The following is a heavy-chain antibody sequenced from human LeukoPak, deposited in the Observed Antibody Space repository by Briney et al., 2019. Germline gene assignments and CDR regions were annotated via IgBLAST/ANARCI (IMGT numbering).Heavy chain of an antibody. CDR3: GIRDTSDYYVF. CDR2: IKSKIDGGTT. CDR1: GFTFSNVW. J-gene: IGHJ4*02. V-gene: IGHV3-15*01. Sequence: GGSLRLSCAASGFTFSNVWMSWVRQAPGKGLEWVGRIKSKIDGGTTDYAAPVKGRFTISRDNSKNALYLQMNGLRADDTAVYYCGIRDTSDYYVFWGQGTLVTVSS. D-gene: IGHD3-22*01.